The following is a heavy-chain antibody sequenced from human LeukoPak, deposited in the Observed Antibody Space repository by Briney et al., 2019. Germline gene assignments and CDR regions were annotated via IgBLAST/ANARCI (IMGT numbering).Heavy chain of an antibody. Sequence: GASVKVSCKASGYTFTSYGISWVRQAPGQGLEWMGWISAYNGNTNYAPKLQGRVTMTTDTSTSTAYMELGSLRSDDTAVYYCARGYSSGWYSTDYYFDYWGQGTLVTVSS. V-gene: IGHV1-18*01. CDR3: ARGYSSGWYSTDYYFDY. J-gene: IGHJ4*02. CDR2: ISAYNGNT. D-gene: IGHD6-19*01. CDR1: GYTFTSYG.